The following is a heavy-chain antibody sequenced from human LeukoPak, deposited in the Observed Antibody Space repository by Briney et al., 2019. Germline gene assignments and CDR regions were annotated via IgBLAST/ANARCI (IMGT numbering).Heavy chain of an antibody. CDR2: ISSSSSYI. V-gene: IGHV3-21*01. CDR3: ATYSNLLDFDY. CDR1: GFTFSSYI. D-gene: IGHD4-11*01. Sequence: KPGGSLRLSCAASGFTFSSYIMNWVRQAPGKGLEWVSSISSSSSYIYYADSVKGRFTISRDNAKNSLYLQMHSLRAEDTAVYYCATYSNLLDFDYWGQGTLVTVSS. J-gene: IGHJ4*02.